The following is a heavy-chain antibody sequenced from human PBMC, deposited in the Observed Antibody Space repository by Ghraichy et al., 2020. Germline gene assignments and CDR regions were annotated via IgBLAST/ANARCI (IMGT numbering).Heavy chain of an antibody. D-gene: IGHD1-20*01. CDR1: GYTFTGYY. J-gene: IGHJ6*04. CDR2: INPNSGGT. CDR3: ARALSELSGYNWNYYGMDV. Sequence: ASVKVSCKASGYTFTGYYMHWVRQAPGQGLEWMGWINPNSGGTNYAQKFQGWVTMTRDTSISTAYMELSRLRSDDTAVYYCARALSELSGYNWNYYGMDVWAKETTVPVSS. V-gene: IGHV1-2*04.